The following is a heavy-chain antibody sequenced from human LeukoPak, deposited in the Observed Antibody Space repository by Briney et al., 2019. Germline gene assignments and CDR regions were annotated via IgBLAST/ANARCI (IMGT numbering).Heavy chain of an antibody. CDR3: ARHVPKTYYYDSSGFFFDY. J-gene: IGHJ4*02. Sequence: AASVKVSCKASGYTFTSYGISWVRQAPGQGLEWMGGISAYNGNTNYAQKLQGRVTMTTDTSTSTAYMELRSLRSDDTVVYYCARHVPKTYYYDSSGFFFDYWGQGTLVTVSS. D-gene: IGHD3-22*01. CDR1: GYTFTSYG. V-gene: IGHV1-18*01. CDR2: ISAYNGNT.